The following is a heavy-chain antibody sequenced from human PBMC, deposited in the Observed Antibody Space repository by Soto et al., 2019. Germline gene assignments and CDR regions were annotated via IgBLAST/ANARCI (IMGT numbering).Heavy chain of an antibody. CDR1: GFIFSSFT. CDR2: ISKSSSLI. Sequence: GSLRLSCVGSGFIFSSFTMTWVRQAPGMGLQYLASISKSSSLIYYADSVRGRFIISRDNSKDSVFLQMYSLRAEDTAMYYCVRGDDRVDWGQGTLVTVS. V-gene: IGHV3-21*01. CDR3: VRGDDRVD. J-gene: IGHJ4*02. D-gene: IGHD1-1*01.